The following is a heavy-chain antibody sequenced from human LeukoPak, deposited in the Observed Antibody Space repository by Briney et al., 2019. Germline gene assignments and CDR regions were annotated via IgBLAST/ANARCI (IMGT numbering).Heavy chain of an antibody. CDR1: GGSFSGYY. Sequence: PSETLSLTCAVYGGSFSGYYWSWIRQPPGKGLEWIGYIYYSGSTNYNPSLKSRVTISVDTSKNQFSLKLSSVTAADTAVYYCARGEDDYGDYVHDYWGQGTLVTVSS. D-gene: IGHD4-17*01. V-gene: IGHV4-59*01. J-gene: IGHJ4*02. CDR3: ARGEDDYGDYVHDY. CDR2: IYYSGST.